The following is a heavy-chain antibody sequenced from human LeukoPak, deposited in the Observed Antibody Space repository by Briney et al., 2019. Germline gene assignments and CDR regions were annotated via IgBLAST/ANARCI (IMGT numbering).Heavy chain of an antibody. Sequence: PSETLSLTCTVSGGSISSYYWSWIRQPAGKGLEWIGRIYSSGSTNYNPSLKSRVTMSVDTSKNQFSLKLSSVTAADTAVYYCARGRGSSGYYRIFDYWGQGTLVTVSS. CDR2: IYSSGST. CDR1: GGSISSYY. J-gene: IGHJ4*02. D-gene: IGHD3-22*01. V-gene: IGHV4-4*07. CDR3: ARGRGSSGYYRIFDY.